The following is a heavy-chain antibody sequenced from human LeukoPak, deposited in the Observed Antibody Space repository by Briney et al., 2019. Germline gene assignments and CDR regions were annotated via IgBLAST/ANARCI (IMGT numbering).Heavy chain of an antibody. CDR3: ARVLNYGGPRSPFDY. CDR1: GYTFTSYY. D-gene: IGHD4-23*01. J-gene: IGHJ4*02. Sequence: ASVKVSCKASGYTFTSYYMHWVRQAPGQGLEWMGIINPSGGSTSYAQKFQGRVTMTRDTSTSTVYMELSSLRSEDTAVYYCARVLNYGGPRSPFDYWGQGTLVTVSS. CDR2: INPSGGST. V-gene: IGHV1-46*01.